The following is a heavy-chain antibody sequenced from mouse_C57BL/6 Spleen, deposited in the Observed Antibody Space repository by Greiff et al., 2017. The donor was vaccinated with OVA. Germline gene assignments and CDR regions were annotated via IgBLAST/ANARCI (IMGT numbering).Heavy chain of an antibody. CDR1: GYTFTSYW. Sequence: QVQLQQPGAELVKPGASVKLSCKASGYTFTSYWMQWVKQRPGQGLEWIGEIDPSDSYTNYNQKFKGKATLTVDTSSSTAYMQLSSLTSEDSAVYYCARSDSSGYPAWLAYWGQGTLVTVSA. CDR2: IDPSDSYT. CDR3: ARSDSSGYPAWLAY. J-gene: IGHJ3*01. D-gene: IGHD3-2*02. V-gene: IGHV1-50*01.